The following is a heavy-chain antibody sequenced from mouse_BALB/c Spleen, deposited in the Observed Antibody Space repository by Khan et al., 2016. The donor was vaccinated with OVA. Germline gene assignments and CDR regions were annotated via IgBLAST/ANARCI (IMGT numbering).Heavy chain of an antibody. CDR3: ARLAYYHDSEGFAY. J-gene: IGHJ3*01. D-gene: IGHD1-1*01. CDR2: ISTGGSYT. V-gene: IGHV5-6*01. Sequence: EVELVESGGDLVKPGGSLKLSCAASGFTFSTYGMSWVRQTPDKRLEWVATISTGGSYTYYPASVKGRFTISRDNAKNTLYLHMNSLKSEDTVMFYCARLAYYHDSEGFAYWGQGTLVTVSA. CDR1: GFTFSTYG.